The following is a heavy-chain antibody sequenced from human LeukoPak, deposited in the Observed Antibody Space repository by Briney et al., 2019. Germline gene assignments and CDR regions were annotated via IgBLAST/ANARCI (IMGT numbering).Heavy chain of an antibody. D-gene: IGHD3-10*01. CDR1: GFTFSSYG. Sequence: PGGSLRLSCAASGFTFSSYGMNWVRQAPGKGLEYVSAISSNGGSTYYANSVKGRFTISRDNSKNTLYLQMGSLRAEDMAVYYCARYLHYYGSGAFDYWGQGTLVTVSS. CDR2: ISSNGGST. CDR3: ARYLHYYGSGAFDY. V-gene: IGHV3-64*01. J-gene: IGHJ4*02.